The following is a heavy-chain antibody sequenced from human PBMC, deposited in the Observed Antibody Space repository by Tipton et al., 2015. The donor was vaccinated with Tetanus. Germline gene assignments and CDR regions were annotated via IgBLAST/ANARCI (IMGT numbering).Heavy chain of an antibody. CDR1: GYTFTGYY. Sequence: QMQLVQSGAEVKKPGASVKVSCKASGYTFTGYYMHWVRQAPGQGLEWMGWINPNSGGTNYAQKFQGRVTMTRDTSISTAYMELSRLRSDDTAVYYCARGRGYCSGGSCYEYYYYGMDVWGQGTTVTVSS. J-gene: IGHJ6*02. D-gene: IGHD2-15*01. CDR3: ARGRGYCSGGSCYEYYYYGMDV. CDR2: INPNSGGT. V-gene: IGHV1-2*02.